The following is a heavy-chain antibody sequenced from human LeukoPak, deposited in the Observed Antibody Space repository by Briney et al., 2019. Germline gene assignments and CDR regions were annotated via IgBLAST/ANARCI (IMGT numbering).Heavy chain of an antibody. CDR3: AELGITMIGGV. CDR2: ISSSSSYI. J-gene: IGHJ6*04. D-gene: IGHD3-10*02. V-gene: IGHV3-21*01. Sequence: GSLRLSCAASGFTFISYSMNWVRQAPGKGLEWVSSISSSSSYIYYADSVKGRFTISRDNAKNSLYLQMNSLRAEDTAVYYCAELGITMIGGVWGKGTTVTISS. CDR1: GFTFISYS.